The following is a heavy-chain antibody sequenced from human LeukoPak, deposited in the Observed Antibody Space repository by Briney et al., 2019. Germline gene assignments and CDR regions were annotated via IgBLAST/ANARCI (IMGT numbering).Heavy chain of an antibody. CDR3: AREPDSSGWYPSFDY. CDR1: GFTFSSYA. Sequence: GGSLRLSCAASGFTFSSYAMSWVRQAPGKGLEWVSAITGSGGSTYYADSVKGRFTISRDNSKNTLYLQMNSLRAEDTAVYYCAREPDSSGWYPSFDYWGQGTLVTVSS. CDR2: ITGSGGST. V-gene: IGHV3-23*01. J-gene: IGHJ4*02. D-gene: IGHD6-19*01.